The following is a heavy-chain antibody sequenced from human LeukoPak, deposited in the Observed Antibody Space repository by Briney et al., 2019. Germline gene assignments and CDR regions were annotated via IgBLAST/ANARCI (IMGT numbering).Heavy chain of an antibody. V-gene: IGHV1-2*02. CDR2: INPNSGGT. Sequence: ASVKVSCKASGYTFTGYYMHWVRQAPGQGLEWMGWINPNSGGTNYAQKFQGRVTMTRDTSISTAYMELSRLRSDDTAVYYCARGPKYIASTGPHYFDYWGQGTLVTVSS. D-gene: IGHD1-1*01. CDR1: GYTFTGYY. J-gene: IGHJ4*02. CDR3: ARGPKYIASTGPHYFDY.